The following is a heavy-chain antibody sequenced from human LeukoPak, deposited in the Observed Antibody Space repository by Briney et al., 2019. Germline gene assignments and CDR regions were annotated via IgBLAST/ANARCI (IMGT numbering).Heavy chain of an antibody. Sequence: GASVKVSCKASGYTFTSYGISWVRQAPGQGLEWMGWISAFNGNTNYAQKLQGRVTMTTDTSTTTAYLDLSSLTSDDTAVYYCARGLQIYDYWGQGTLVTVSS. CDR3: ARGLQIYDY. D-gene: IGHD2-15*01. CDR1: GYTFTSYG. CDR2: ISAFNGNT. J-gene: IGHJ4*02. V-gene: IGHV1-18*01.